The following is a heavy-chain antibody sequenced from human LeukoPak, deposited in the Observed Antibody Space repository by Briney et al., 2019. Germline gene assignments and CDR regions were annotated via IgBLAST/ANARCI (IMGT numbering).Heavy chain of an antibody. CDR3: ARVYYGSGSLYYYYYYMDV. D-gene: IGHD3-10*01. Sequence: PGGSLRLSCAASGFTVSSNYMSWVRQPPGKGLEWVSVIYSGSRTFYADSMKGRFTISRDNSKNTLHLQMNSLRAEDTAVYYCARVYYGSGSLYYYYYYMDVWGKGTTVTISS. CDR1: GFTVSSNY. CDR2: IYSGSRT. V-gene: IGHV3-53*01. J-gene: IGHJ6*03.